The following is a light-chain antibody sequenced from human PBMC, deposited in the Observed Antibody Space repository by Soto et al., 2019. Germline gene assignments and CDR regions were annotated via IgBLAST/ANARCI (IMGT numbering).Light chain of an antibody. Sequence: DIVMTQTALSLSVTPGQPSSISCNSSQSLLHSDGKTFFSWYLQKPGQPPQLLIYEVSNRFSGVPDRFSGSGSGTEFTLKISRVEPEDVGVYYCMQTIQLPCTFGQGTQVEIK. CDR1: QSLLHSDGKTF. J-gene: IGKJ1*01. V-gene: IGKV2D-29*01. CDR2: EVS. CDR3: MQTIQLPCT.